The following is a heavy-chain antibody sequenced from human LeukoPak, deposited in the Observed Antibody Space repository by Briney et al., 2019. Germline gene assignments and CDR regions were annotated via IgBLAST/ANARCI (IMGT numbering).Heavy chain of an antibody. V-gene: IGHV3-15*01. J-gene: IGHJ4*02. Sequence: GGSLRLSCAASGFTFSNAWMSWVRQAPGKGLEWVGRIKSKTDGGATDYAAPVKGRFTISRDDSKTTLYLQMNSLKTEDTAVYYCTTDIVVVAATGVVDYWGQGTLVTVSS. CDR1: GFTFSNAW. CDR2: IKSKTDGGAT. CDR3: TTDIVVVAATGVVDY. D-gene: IGHD2-15*01.